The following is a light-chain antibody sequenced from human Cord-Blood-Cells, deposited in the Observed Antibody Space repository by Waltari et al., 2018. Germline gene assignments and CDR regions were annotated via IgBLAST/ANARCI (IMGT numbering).Light chain of an antibody. CDR2: DVS. J-gene: IGLJ1*01. CDR3: SSYTSSSIYV. Sequence: QSALTQPASVSGSPGQSITISCPGPSSDVGGYNFVSWYQQHPGKSPKLMIYDVSNRPSGVSNRFSGSKSGNTASLTISGLQAEDEADYYCSSYTSSSIYVFGTGTKVTVL. CDR1: SSDVGGYNF. V-gene: IGLV2-14*01.